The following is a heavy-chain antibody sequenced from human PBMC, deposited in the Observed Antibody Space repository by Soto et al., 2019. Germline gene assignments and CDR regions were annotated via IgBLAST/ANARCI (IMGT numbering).Heavy chain of an antibody. Sequence: GGSLRLSCAASGFTFSNYWMSWVRQAQGRGLEWVANIKKDGSQNYYVDSVKGRFTTSRDNTTNSFYLQMNSLSADDTAVYYCARYQSNSRNFDYWGRGTLVTVSS. CDR2: IKKDGSQN. CDR1: GFTFSNYW. J-gene: IGHJ4*02. CDR3: ARYQSNSRNFDY. D-gene: IGHD6-13*01. V-gene: IGHV3-7*01.